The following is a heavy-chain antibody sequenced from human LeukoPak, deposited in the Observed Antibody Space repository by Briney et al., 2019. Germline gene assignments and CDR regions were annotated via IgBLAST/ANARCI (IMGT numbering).Heavy chain of an antibody. J-gene: IGHJ4*02. Sequence: GRSLRLSCAASGFTFSSYGMHWVRQAPGKGLEWVAVIWYDGSNKYYADSVKDRFTISRDNSKNTLYLQMNSLRAEDTAVYYCAKDQARNYYDSSGFDYWGQGTLVTVSS. CDR3: AKDQARNYYDSSGFDY. CDR2: IWYDGSNK. CDR1: GFTFSSYG. D-gene: IGHD3-22*01. V-gene: IGHV3-33*06.